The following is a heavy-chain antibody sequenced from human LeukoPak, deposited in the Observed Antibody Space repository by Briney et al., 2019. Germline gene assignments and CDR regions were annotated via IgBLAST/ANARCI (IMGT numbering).Heavy chain of an antibody. J-gene: IGHJ4*02. D-gene: IGHD3-22*01. CDR2: IYYSGST. V-gene: IGHV4-4*02. Sequence: PSGTLSLTCAVSGGSISSSNWWSWVRQPPGKGLEWIGSIYYSGSTYYNPSLKSRVTISVDTSKNQFSLKLSSVTAADTAVYYCARHGYYDSSGYAYWGQGTLVTVSS. CDR1: GGSISSSNW. CDR3: ARHGYYDSSGYAY.